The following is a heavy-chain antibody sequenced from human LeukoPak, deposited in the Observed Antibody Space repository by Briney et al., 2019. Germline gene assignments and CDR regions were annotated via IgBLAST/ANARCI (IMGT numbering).Heavy chain of an antibody. CDR1: TLTVSSNY. CDR3: ASSRLEAGRGGGVY. D-gene: IGHD6-13*01. CDR2: TYSDSST. V-gene: IGHV3-66*01. Sequence: GGSLRLSCAASTLTVSSNYMTWFRQAPGKGLEWVSVTYSDSSTYYADSVKGRFTISRDSSKNTLYLQMNSLKVEDTAVYYCASSRLEAGRGGGVYWGQGTLVTVSS. J-gene: IGHJ4*02.